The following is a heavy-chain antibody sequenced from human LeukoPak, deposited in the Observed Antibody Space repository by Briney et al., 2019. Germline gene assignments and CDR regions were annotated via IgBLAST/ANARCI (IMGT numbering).Heavy chain of an antibody. CDR1: GYSISSGYN. J-gene: IGHJ4*02. CDR3: ARVRYSSSWSPRVDFDY. Sequence: AETLSLTCTASGYSISSGYNRGLLRPTPGKRLGVIGYIYYSGSTYYNPSLKSRVTISVDTSNNPFSLKLNSLTAADTAVYYCARVRYSSSWSPRVDFDYWGQGTLLTVSS. CDR2: IYYSGST. D-gene: IGHD6-13*01. V-gene: IGHV4-38-2*02.